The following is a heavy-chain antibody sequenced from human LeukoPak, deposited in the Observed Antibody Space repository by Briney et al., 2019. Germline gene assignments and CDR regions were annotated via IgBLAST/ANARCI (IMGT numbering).Heavy chain of an antibody. CDR1: GFTFSSYW. D-gene: IGHD2-2*01. CDR2: IKQDGSQI. V-gene: IGHV3-7*01. Sequence: GGSLRLSCATSGFTFSSYWMSWVRRAPGKGLEWVANIKQDGSQIFYVDSVKGRFTISRDTAKSSLSLQMNSLRAEDTAVYYCAREYCSGTSCYGYFDYWGQGTLVTVSS. CDR3: AREYCSGTSCYGYFDY. J-gene: IGHJ4*02.